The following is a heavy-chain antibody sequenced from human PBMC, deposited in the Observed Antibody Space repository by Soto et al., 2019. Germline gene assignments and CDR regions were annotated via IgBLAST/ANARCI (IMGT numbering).Heavy chain of an antibody. CDR1: GFTFSSYS. D-gene: IGHD6-6*01. Sequence: EVQLVESGGGLVQPGGSLRLSCAASGFTFSSYSMNWVRQAPGKGLEWVSYISSSSSTIYYADSVKGRFTISRDNAKNSLYLPMNSLRDEDTAVYYCARDNSYSISSFFDYWGQGTLVTVSS. V-gene: IGHV3-48*02. J-gene: IGHJ4*02. CDR2: ISSSSSTI. CDR3: ARDNSYSISSFFDY.